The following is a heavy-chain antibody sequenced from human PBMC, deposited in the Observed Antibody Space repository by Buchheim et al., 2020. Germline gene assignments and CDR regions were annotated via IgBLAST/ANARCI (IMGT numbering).Heavy chain of an antibody. V-gene: IGHV4-31*03. CDR2: MYNSGST. D-gene: IGHD3-10*01. CDR3: ARGTPRYYFDF. CDR1: GDSMERGGFY. Sequence: QVQLQESGPGLVKPSQTLSLTCTVSGDSMERGGFYWTWIRQHPGMGLEFIGYMYNSGSTYFNPSLRSRVTISADTPKNQFSLKLSAVTAADTAVYFCARGTPRYYFDFGGQGTL. J-gene: IGHJ4*02.